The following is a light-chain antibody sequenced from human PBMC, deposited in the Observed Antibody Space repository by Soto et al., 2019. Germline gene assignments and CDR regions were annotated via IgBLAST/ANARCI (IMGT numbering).Light chain of an antibody. CDR3: QQYKNYLT. CDR1: QSVSIW. CDR2: GGS. J-gene: IGKJ1*01. V-gene: IGKV1-5*01. Sequence: DIQMTQSPSTLSASVGDRVTFTRRASQSVSIWLAWYQQKPGKAPKLLISGGSTLERGVPSRFSGSGSGTEFTLTISSMQPDDFASYYCQQYKNYLTLRQGTKVEI.